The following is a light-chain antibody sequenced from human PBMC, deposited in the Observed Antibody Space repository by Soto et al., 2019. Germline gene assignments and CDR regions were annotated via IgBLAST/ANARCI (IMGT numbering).Light chain of an antibody. CDR2: AAS. J-gene: IGKJ1*01. CDR3: QQSYSTQT. Sequence: DIQMTQSPSSLSASVGDRVTITFRASQSISSNLNWYQQKPGKAPKLLIYAASTLQSGVPSRFSGSGSGTDFTLTISSLQPEDFATYYCQQSYSTQTFGQGTKVDIK. V-gene: IGKV1-39*01. CDR1: QSISSN.